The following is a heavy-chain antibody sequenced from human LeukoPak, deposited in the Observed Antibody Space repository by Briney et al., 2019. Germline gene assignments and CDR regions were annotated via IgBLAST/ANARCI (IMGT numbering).Heavy chain of an antibody. V-gene: IGHV3-21*05. Sequence: PGGSLRLSCAASGFTFNTYTMNWVRQAPGKGLEWLSFINNKSKYIYYADSVKGRFTISRDNAKNSLYLHMNSLRAEDTSLYYCVRDQNWAFDYWGQGTLVTVPS. J-gene: IGHJ4*02. CDR1: GFTFNTYT. CDR2: INNKSKYI. D-gene: IGHD7-27*01. CDR3: VRDQNWAFDY.